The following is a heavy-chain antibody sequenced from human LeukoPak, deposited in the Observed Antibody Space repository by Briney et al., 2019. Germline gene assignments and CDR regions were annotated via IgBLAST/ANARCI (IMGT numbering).Heavy chain of an antibody. J-gene: IGHJ5*02. Sequence: SETLSLTCAVYGGSFSGYYWTWIRQPPGKGLEWIGEINHGESTNYNPSLKSRVIISVDKSKNQFSLKLSSVTAADTAVYYCARDAGSYGLNWFDPWGQGTLVTVSS. V-gene: IGHV4-34*01. CDR1: GGSFSGYY. CDR3: ARDAGSYGLNWFDP. D-gene: IGHD3-10*01. CDR2: INHGEST.